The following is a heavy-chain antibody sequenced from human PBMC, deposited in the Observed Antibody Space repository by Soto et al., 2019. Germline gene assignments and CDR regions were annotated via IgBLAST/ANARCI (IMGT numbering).Heavy chain of an antibody. CDR3: ARETAQWLVIRGAFDI. CDR2: ISYDGSNK. V-gene: IGHV3-30*03. J-gene: IGHJ3*02. CDR1: GFTFSSYG. Sequence: GGSLRLSCAASGFTFSSYGMHWVRQAPGKGLEWVAVISYDGSNKYYADSVKGRFTISRDNSKNTLYLQMNSLRAEDTAVYYCARETAQWLVIRGAFDIWGQGTMVTVSS. D-gene: IGHD6-19*01.